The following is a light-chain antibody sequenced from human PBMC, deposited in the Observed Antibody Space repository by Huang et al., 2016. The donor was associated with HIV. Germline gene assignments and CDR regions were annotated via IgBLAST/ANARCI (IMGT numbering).Light chain of an antibody. J-gene: IGKJ1*01. V-gene: IGKV1-39*01. Sequence: DIQMTQSPPSLSESVGDRVTFTCRADQNITKSVNWYQQKPWKAPKLLIYTLFTLESGVPSRFSGSGSGSRFTLNIGNLQPEDFATYYCQQSFSVPRTFG. CDR2: TLF. CDR1: QNITKS. CDR3: QQSFSVPRT.